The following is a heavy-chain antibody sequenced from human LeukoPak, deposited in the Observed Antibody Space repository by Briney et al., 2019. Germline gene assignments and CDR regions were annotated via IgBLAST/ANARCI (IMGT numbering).Heavy chain of an antibody. Sequence: SETLSLTCNVSLYAITSGYYWGWIRQSPGKRLEWIGSMHRSGSTDYNPSLRSRVTISGDTSRNQFFLKLTSVTVADTAIYLCARGGGRVISYRFDYWGQGRLVTVSS. D-gene: IGHD3-22*01. CDR3: ARGGGRVISYRFDY. V-gene: IGHV4-38-2*02. CDR2: MHRSGST. J-gene: IGHJ4*02. CDR1: LYAITSGYY.